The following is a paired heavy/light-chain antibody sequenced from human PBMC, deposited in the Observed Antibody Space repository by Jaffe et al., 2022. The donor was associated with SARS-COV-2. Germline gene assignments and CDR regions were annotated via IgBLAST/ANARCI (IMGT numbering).Light chain of an antibody. CDR1: QSVSTS. Sequence: DIQMTQSPSSLSASVGDTVTITCRASQSVSTSLNWYQQKPGKAPKLLIYAASSLQSGVPSRFSGSGSGTDFTLTISSLQPEDFATYYCQQSYGAPYTFGQGTNLEI. CDR2: AAS. CDR3: QQSYGAPYT. J-gene: IGKJ2*01. V-gene: IGKV1-39*01.
Heavy chain of an antibody. Sequence: EVQLVESGGGLVQPGGSLRLSCAASGFTFSSYSMNWVRQAPGKGLEWVSYITSDSSIIYYADSVKGRFTISRDNAKNSLYLQMNSLRAEDSAVYNCARGPSRDVMIRNRYMDVWGKGTAVTVSS. CDR1: GFTFSSYS. CDR3: ARGPSRDVMIRNRYMDV. D-gene: IGHD3-16*01. CDR2: ITSDSSII. J-gene: IGHJ6*04. V-gene: IGHV3-48*01.